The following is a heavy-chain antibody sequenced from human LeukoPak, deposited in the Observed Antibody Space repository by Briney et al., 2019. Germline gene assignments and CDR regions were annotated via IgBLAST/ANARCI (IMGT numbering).Heavy chain of an antibody. CDR2: FDDTADNM. J-gene: IGHJ4*02. V-gene: IGHV3-23*01. Sequence: GGSLRLSCAASGLTFSSHAVSWVRDAREKGLEWVSAFDDTADNMYYADSVKGRFTISRDNSENTVSLQMNSLRVEDTAAYYCAKGVGSNTPYFFDYWGQGTLVTVSS. CDR1: GLTFSSHA. D-gene: IGHD1-26*01. CDR3: AKGVGSNTPYFFDY.